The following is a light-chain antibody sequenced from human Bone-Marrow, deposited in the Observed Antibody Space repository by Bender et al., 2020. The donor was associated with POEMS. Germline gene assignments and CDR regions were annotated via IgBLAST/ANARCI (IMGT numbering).Light chain of an antibody. CDR2: EDS. Sequence: QSALTQPASVSGSPGQSITISCTGTSNDVGNYNLVSWYQQHPGKAPKLMIYEDSERPSGVSDRFSGSKSGTSASLAITGLQAEDEGDYYCQSYDNSLGGWVFGGGTKLTVL. V-gene: IGLV2-14*02. CDR1: SNDVGNYNL. CDR3: QSYDNSLGGWV. J-gene: IGLJ3*02.